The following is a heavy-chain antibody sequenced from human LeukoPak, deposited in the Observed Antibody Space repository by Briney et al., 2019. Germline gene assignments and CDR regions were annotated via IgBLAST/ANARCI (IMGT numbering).Heavy chain of an antibody. J-gene: IGHJ5*02. CDR1: GYTLTELS. D-gene: IGHD6-13*01. Sequence: ASVKVSCKVSGYTLTELSMHWVRQAPGKGLEWMGWINPNSGGTNYAQKFQGRVTMTRDTSISTTYMEPSRLRSDDTAVYYCARRRLRIAAAGPSYNWFDPWGQGTLVTVSS. CDR3: ARRRLRIAAAGPSYNWFDP. V-gene: IGHV1-2*02. CDR2: INPNSGGT.